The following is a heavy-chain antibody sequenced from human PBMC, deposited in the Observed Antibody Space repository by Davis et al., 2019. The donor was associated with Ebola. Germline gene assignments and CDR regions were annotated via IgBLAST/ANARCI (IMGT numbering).Heavy chain of an antibody. V-gene: IGHV3-21*04. Sequence: GGSLRLSCAASGFTFSVSAVNWVRQAPGKGLEWVSFISSSSNYIYYADSVKGRFTVSRDNAKNSLYLQMNSLRAEDTAVYYCASGIDAWRLDYWYFDLWGRGTLVTVSS. J-gene: IGHJ2*01. CDR3: ASGIDAWRLDYWYFDL. D-gene: IGHD1-1*01. CDR2: ISSSSNYI. CDR1: GFTFSVSA.